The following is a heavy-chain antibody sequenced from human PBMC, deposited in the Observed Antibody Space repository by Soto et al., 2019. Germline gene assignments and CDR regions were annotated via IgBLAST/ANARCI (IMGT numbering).Heavy chain of an antibody. CDR3: ARDLRYCSSTSCYTGGAFDI. J-gene: IGHJ3*02. V-gene: IGHV3-7*03. CDR2: IKQDGSEK. D-gene: IGHD2-2*02. CDR1: GFTFSSYW. Sequence: EVQLVESGGGLVQPGGSLRLSCAASGFTFSSYWMSWVRQAPGKGLEWVANIKQDGSEKYYVDSVKGRFTISRDNAKNSLYLQMNSLRAEDTAVYYCARDLRYCSSTSCYTGGAFDIWGQGTMVTVSS.